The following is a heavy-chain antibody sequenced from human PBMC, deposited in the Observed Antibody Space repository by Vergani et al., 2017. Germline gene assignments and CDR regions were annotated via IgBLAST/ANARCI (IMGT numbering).Heavy chain of an antibody. J-gene: IGHJ5*02. Sequence: QVQLQESGPGLVKPSETLSLTCTVSGAAIKDFYWSWFRQPPGKGLEWIGYVYYTGSTTYNPSLKSRVTISVDTSNNLFSLRMTSLTAADTAIYYCARDRDLYCRSTTSCHNWFDPGGQGSLVTVSS. CDR3: ARDRDLYCRSTTSCHNWFDP. V-gene: IGHV4-59*01. D-gene: IGHD2/OR15-2a*01. CDR1: GAAIKDFY. CDR2: VYYTGST.